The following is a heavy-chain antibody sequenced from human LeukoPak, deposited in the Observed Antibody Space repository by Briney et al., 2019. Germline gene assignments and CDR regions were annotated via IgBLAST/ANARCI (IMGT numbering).Heavy chain of an antibody. J-gene: IGHJ4*02. Sequence: GGSLRLSCAASGFTFNTYSMNWVRQAPGKGLEWVSFISRVISTVYYADSVKGRFTISRDNAKNSMYLQMNSLRVEDTAVYYCARGSSWLDYWGQGILVTVSS. CDR2: ISRVISTV. CDR1: GFTFNTYS. V-gene: IGHV3-48*01. CDR3: ARGSSWLDY. D-gene: IGHD6-13*01.